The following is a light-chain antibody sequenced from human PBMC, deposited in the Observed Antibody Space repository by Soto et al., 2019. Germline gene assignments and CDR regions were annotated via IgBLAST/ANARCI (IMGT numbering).Light chain of an antibody. J-gene: IGLJ2*01. CDR2: GNS. Sequence: QSVLTQPPSVSGAPGQRVTISCTGSSSNIGAGYDVHWYQQLPGTAPKLLIYGNSNRPSGVPDRFSGSKSGTSASLAITGLQAEDEADYYCPSYDSSLNGLLFGGGTKLTVL. CDR3: PSYDSSLNGLL. CDR1: SSNIGAGYD. V-gene: IGLV1-40*01.